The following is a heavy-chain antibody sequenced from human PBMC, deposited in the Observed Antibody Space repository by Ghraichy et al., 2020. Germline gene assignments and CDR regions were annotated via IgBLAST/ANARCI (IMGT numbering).Heavy chain of an antibody. CDR2: ISSSGSTI. D-gene: IGHD3-9*01. CDR1: GFTFSDYY. J-gene: IGHJ6*02. Sequence: GGSLRLSCAASGFTFSDYYMSWIRQAPGKGLEWVSYISSSGSTIYYADSVKGRFTISRDNAKNSLYLQMNSLRAEDTAVYYCARDSSGGLQYYDILTGLVYYYYGMDVWGQGTTVTVSS. CDR3: ARDSSGGLQYYDILTGLVYYYYGMDV. V-gene: IGHV3-11*01.